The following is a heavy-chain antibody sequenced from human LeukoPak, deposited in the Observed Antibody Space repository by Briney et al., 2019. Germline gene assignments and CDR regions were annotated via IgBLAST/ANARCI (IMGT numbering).Heavy chain of an antibody. CDR3: ARGGYYNGGFDY. D-gene: IGHD3-22*01. V-gene: IGHV4-34*01. J-gene: IGHJ4*02. CDR1: GGSSSGYY. CDR2: INHSGST. Sequence: PSETLSLTCAVYGGSSSGYYWSWIRQPPGKGLEWIGEINHSGSTNYNPSLKSRVTISVDTSKNQFSLKLSSVTAADTAVYYCARGGYYNGGFDYWGQGTLVTVSS.